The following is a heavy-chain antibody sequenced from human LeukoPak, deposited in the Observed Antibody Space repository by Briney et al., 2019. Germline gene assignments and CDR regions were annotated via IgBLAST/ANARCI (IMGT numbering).Heavy chain of an antibody. Sequence: SETLSLTCAVSGGSISSGGYSWSWIRQPPGKGLEWIGYIYHSGSTYYNPSLKSRVTISVDRSKNQFSLELSSVTAADTAVYYCARVRVYRYGWYFDLWGRGTLVTVSS. CDR3: ARVRVYRYGWYFDL. V-gene: IGHV4-30-2*01. CDR2: IYHSGST. J-gene: IGHJ2*01. CDR1: GGSISSGGYS. D-gene: IGHD4-11*01.